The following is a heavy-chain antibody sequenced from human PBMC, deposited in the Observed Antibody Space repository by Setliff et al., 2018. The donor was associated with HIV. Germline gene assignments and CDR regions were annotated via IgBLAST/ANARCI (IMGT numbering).Heavy chain of an antibody. CDR2: IIPIFGTA. D-gene: IGHD3-16*02. CDR3: ARGDYDYVWGSYRPLALDY. Sequence: SVKVSCKASGGTFSSYAISWVRQAPGQGLEWMGGIIPIFGTANYAQKFQGGVTITADESTSTAYMELSSLRSDDTAAYYCARGDYDYVWGSYRPLALDYWGQGTLVTVSS. CDR1: GGTFSSYA. J-gene: IGHJ4*02. V-gene: IGHV1-69*13.